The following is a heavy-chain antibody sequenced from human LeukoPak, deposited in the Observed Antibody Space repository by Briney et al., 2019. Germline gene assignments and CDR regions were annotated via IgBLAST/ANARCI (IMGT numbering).Heavy chain of an antibody. CDR1: GGSISSSSYY. CDR3: ALTTVTLGFDY. V-gene: IGHV4-39*01. D-gene: IGHD4-17*01. CDR2: IYYSGST. Sequence: SETLSLTCTVSGGSISSSSYYWSWIRQPPGKGLEWIGSIYYSGSTYYNPSLKSRVTISVDTSKNQFSLKLSSVTAADTAVYYCALTTVTLGFDYWGQGTLVTVSS. J-gene: IGHJ4*02.